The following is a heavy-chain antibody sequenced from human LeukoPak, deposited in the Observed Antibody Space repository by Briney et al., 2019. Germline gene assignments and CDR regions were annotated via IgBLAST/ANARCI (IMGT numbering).Heavy chain of an antibody. CDR3: ARGDIVVVPAAMGGDY. CDR1: GDTFTSYG. J-gene: IGHJ4*02. D-gene: IGHD2-2*01. CDR2: ISAYNGNT. V-gene: IGHV1-18*01. Sequence: ASVKVSCKASGDTFTSYGISWVRQAPGQGLELMGWISAYNGNTNYAQKLQGRVTMTTDTSTSTAYMELRSLRSDDTAVYYCARGDIVVVPAAMGGDYWGQGTLVTVSS.